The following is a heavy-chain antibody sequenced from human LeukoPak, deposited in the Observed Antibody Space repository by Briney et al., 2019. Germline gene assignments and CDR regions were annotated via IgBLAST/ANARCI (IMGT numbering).Heavy chain of an antibody. CDR2: IYYSGST. D-gene: IGHD6-13*01. V-gene: IGHV4-30-4*08. CDR1: GGSISSGDYY. Sequence: PSQTLSLTCTVSGGSISSGDYYWSWIRQPPGKGLEWIGYIYYSGSTYYNPSLKSRVTISVDTSKNQFSLKLSSVTAADTAVYYCARDSSSWYPNWFDPWGQGTLVTVSS. J-gene: IGHJ5*02. CDR3: ARDSSSWYPNWFDP.